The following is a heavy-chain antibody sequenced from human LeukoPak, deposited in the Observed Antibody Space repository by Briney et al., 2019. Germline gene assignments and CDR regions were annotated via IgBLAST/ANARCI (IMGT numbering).Heavy chain of an antibody. CDR3: ASLGTTGTTFDY. CDR1: GRSFSGYY. V-gene: IGHV4-34*01. CDR2: INHSGST. J-gene: IGHJ4*02. Sequence: SETLSLTCAVYGRSFSGYYWSWIRQPPGKGLEWIGEINHSGSTNYSPSLKSRVTISVDTSKNQFSLKLSSVTAADTAVYYCASLGTTGTTFDYWGQGTLVTVSS. D-gene: IGHD1-1*01.